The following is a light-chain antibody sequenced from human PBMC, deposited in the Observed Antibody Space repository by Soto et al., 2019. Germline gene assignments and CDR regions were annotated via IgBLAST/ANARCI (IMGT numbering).Light chain of an antibody. Sequence: EIVLTQSPSTLSLSPGERATLSCRASQSVSSYLAWYQQKPGQAPRLLIYDASNRSNGIPARFSGSGSGTAFTLTISSLEPEDFAVYYCQQRSNWPSWTFGQGTKVEIQ. CDR3: QQRSNWPSWT. J-gene: IGKJ1*01. CDR1: QSVSSY. V-gene: IGKV3-11*01. CDR2: DAS.